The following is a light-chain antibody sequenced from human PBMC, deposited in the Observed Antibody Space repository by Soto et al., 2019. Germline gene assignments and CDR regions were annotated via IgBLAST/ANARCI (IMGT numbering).Light chain of an antibody. J-gene: IGLJ2*01. CDR3: QTWGTGIVV. Sequence: QTVVTQSPSASASLGASVKLTCTLSSGHNGYIIAWHQQQPDKGPRFLMRLSSDGSHIKGDGIPDRFSGSSSGTERYLTISSLQSEDEAVYYCQTWGTGIVVFGGGTKLTVL. V-gene: IGLV4-69*01. CDR1: SGHNGYI. CDR2: LSSDGSH.